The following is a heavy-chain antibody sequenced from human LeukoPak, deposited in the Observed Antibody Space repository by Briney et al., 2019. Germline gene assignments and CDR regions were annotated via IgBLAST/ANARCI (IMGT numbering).Heavy chain of an antibody. D-gene: IGHD2-2*01. Sequence: GGSLRLSCAASGFTFSSYAMHWVRQAPGKGLEWVAVISYDGSNKYYADSVKGRFTISRHNSKNTLYLQMNSLRAEDTAVYYCASTVSSTSFHDAFDIWGQGTMVTVSS. J-gene: IGHJ3*02. CDR2: ISYDGSNK. CDR3: ASTVSSTSFHDAFDI. CDR1: GFTFSSYA. V-gene: IGHV3-30*14.